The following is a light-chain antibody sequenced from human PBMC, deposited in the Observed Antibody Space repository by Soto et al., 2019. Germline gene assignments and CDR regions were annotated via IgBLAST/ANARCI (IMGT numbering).Light chain of an antibody. J-gene: IGKJ4*01. CDR1: QSVSSN. Sequence: EIVMTQSPATLSVSPGERATLSCRASQSVSSNLAWHQQKPGQAPRLLIYGAFTRATGIPARFSGSGSGTEFTPTISSLQSEDFAVYYCQQYKNWPPLTFGGGTKVEIK. V-gene: IGKV3-15*01. CDR2: GAF. CDR3: QQYKNWPPLT.